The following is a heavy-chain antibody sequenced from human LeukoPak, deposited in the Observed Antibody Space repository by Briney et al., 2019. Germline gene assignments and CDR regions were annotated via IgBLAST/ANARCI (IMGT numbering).Heavy chain of an antibody. CDR2: IRYDGSNK. J-gene: IGHJ4*02. CDR1: GFTFSSYS. V-gene: IGHV3-30*02. D-gene: IGHD3-22*01. Sequence: GGSLRLSCAASGFTFSSYSMNWVRQAPGKGMEWVAFIRYDGSNKYYADSVKGRFTISRDNSKNTLYLQMNSLRAEDTAVYYCAKDHYYDSSGYYYFDYWGQGTLVTISS. CDR3: AKDHYYDSSGYYYFDY.